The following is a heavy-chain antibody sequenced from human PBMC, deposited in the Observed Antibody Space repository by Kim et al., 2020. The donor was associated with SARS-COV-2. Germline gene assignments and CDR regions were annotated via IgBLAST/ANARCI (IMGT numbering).Heavy chain of an antibody. J-gene: IGHJ5*02. CDR3: AKLQDIVVVPAARYNWFDP. Sequence: GRFTISRDNSKNTLYLQMNSLRAEDTAVYYCAKLQDIVVVPAARYNWFDPWGQGTLVTVSS. V-gene: IGHV3-23*01. D-gene: IGHD2-2*01.